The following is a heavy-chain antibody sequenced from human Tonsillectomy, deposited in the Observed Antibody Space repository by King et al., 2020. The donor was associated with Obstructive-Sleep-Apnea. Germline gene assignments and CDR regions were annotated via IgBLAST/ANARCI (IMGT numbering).Heavy chain of an antibody. CDR1: GFTFSSYS. D-gene: IGHD6-6*01. J-gene: IGHJ4*02. Sequence: VQLVESGGGLVQPGGSLRLSCAASGFTFSSYSMNWVRQAPGKGLEWVSYISSSSSTIYYADSVNGRFTISRDNAKNSLYLQMNSLRAEDTAVYYCARDVRGIAARPSVYWGQGTLVTVSS. V-gene: IGHV3-48*04. CDR2: ISSSSSTI. CDR3: ARDVRGIAARPSVY.